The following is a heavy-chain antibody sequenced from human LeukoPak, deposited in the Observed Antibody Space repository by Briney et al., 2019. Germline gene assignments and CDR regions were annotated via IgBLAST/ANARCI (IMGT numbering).Heavy chain of an antibody. V-gene: IGHV3-23*01. CDR1: GVIFSNYA. Sequence: PGGSLRLSCAVSGVIFSNYAMAWVRQAPGEGLELVSTISGSGAGTYYADSVKGRYTISRDNSKNTVFLQMNSLRAEDTAVYYCAKFAGDSSGLYSYFDYWGQGTLVTVSS. D-gene: IGHD6-19*01. J-gene: IGHJ4*02. CDR2: ISGSGAGT. CDR3: AKFAGDSSGLYSYFDY.